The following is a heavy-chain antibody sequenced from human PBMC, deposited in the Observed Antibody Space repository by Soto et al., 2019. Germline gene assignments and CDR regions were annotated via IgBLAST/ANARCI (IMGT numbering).Heavy chain of an antibody. CDR3: AKDWYYFDY. V-gene: IGHV3-30*18. CDR1: GFTFSSYG. Sequence: GGSLRLSCAASGFTFSSYGMHWVRQAPGKGLEWVAVISYDGSNKYYADSVKGRFTISRDNSKNMLYLQMNSLRAEDTAVYYCAKDWYYFDYWGQGTLVTVSS. CDR2: ISYDGSNK. J-gene: IGHJ4*02.